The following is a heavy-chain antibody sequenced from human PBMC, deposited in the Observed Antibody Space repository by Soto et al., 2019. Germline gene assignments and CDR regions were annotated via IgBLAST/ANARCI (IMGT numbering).Heavy chain of an antibody. Sequence: SETLSLTCTVSGGSISSYYWSWIRQPPGKGLEWIGYIYYSGSTNYNPSLKSRVTISVDTSKNQFSLKLSSVTAADTAVYYCARDKGYRHPNYYYGLDVWGQGTTVTVSS. J-gene: IGHJ6*02. CDR1: GGSISSYY. CDR3: ARDKGYRHPNYYYGLDV. CDR2: IYYSGST. V-gene: IGHV4-59*01. D-gene: IGHD5-18*01.